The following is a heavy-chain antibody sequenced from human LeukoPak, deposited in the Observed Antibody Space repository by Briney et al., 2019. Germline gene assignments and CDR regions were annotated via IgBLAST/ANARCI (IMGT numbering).Heavy chain of an antibody. CDR2: IYHNQNT. CDR3: ARDRHLRWTLEWLPNWFDP. D-gene: IGHD3-3*01. CDR1: GYSISSGYY. Sequence: SSETLSLTCTVSGYSISSGYYWVWIRQPPGKGLEWIGSIYHNQNTYYNPSLKSRVTISADMSKNQFSLKLSSVTAADTAVYYCARDRHLRWTLEWLPNWFDPWGQGTLVTVSS. J-gene: IGHJ5*02. V-gene: IGHV4-38-2*02.